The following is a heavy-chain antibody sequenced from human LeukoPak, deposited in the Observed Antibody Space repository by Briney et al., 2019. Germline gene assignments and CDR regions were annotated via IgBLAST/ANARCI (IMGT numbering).Heavy chain of an antibody. J-gene: IGHJ4*02. V-gene: IGHV4-4*09. Sequence: SETLSLTCSVSGGSLTNYYWGWIRQPPGKGLEFIGYIHSDGTTNYDSSLQSRVAISLDTSKIQFSLRLYSVTAAGTALYFCARLNFRGGEALHFDSWGQGTLVTVSS. D-gene: IGHD3-16*01. CDR3: ARLNFRGGEALHFDS. CDR2: IHSDGTT. CDR1: GGSLTNYY.